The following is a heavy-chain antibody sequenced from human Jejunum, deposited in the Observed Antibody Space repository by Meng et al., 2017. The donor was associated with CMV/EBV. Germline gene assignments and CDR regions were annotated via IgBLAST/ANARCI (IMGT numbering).Heavy chain of an antibody. J-gene: IGHJ4*02. CDR2: IYSGGSTT. CDR3: AKDLFYDGSGYYLGN. Sequence: FTFSPYAMTWVRQAPGKGLEWVSLIYSGGSTTYYADSVKGRFTISRDDSKNTLYLQMNSLRAEDTAIYYCAKDLFYDGSGYYLGNWGQGALVTVSS. CDR1: FTFSPYA. D-gene: IGHD3-22*01. V-gene: IGHV3-23*03.